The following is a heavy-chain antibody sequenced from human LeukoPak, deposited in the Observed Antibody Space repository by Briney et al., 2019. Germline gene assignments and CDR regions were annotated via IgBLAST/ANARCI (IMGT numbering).Heavy chain of an antibody. CDR1: GYTFTSYG. J-gene: IGHJ1*01. V-gene: IGHV1-18*01. D-gene: IGHD3-3*01. CDR3: ARDRKHYDFWSGYSSFQH. Sequence: ASVKVSCKASGYTFTSYGISWVRQAPGQGLEWMGWISAYNGHTNYAQKLQGRVTMTTDTSTSTAYMELRSLRSDDTAVYYCARDRKHYDFWSGYSSFQHWGQGTLVTVSS. CDR2: ISAYNGHT.